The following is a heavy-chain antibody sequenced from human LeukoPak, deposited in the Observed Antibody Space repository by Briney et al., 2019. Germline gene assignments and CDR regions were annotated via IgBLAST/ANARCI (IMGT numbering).Heavy chain of an antibody. CDR2: ISSSGSTI. CDR1: GFTFSSYE. D-gene: IGHD3-10*01. Sequence: GGSLRLSCAASGFTFSSYEMNWVRQAPGKGLEWVSYISSSGSTIYYADSVKGRFTISRDNAKNSLYLQMNSLRAEDTAVYYCARDWWVRGVIGYYYYGMDVWGKGTTVTVSS. CDR3: ARDWWVRGVIGYYYYGMDV. J-gene: IGHJ6*04. V-gene: IGHV3-48*03.